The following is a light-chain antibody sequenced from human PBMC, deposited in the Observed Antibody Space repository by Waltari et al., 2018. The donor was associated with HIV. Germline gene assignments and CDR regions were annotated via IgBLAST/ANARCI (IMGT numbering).Light chain of an antibody. CDR3: HQYFSTPQT. V-gene: IGKV4-1*01. J-gene: IGKJ1*01. CDR2: WAS. CDR1: QSLFYSSNNKNY. Sequence: VMTQSPDSLAVSLGERATINCKSSQSLFYSSNNKNYLAWYQQKPGQPPKLLIHWASTRISGVPDRFRGSGSATEFTLTIRSLQAEDVAVYYCHQYFSTPQTFGQGTKVEVK.